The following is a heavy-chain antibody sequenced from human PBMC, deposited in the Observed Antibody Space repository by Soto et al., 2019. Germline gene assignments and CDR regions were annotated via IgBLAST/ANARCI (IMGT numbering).Heavy chain of an antibody. J-gene: IGHJ4*02. Sequence: EVQLLESGGALVQTGGSLRLSCAASGLTFSNYAVTWVRQAPGKGLEWVSAIDLSGASTYYADSVKGRFTISRDNSRNTVYLQMNSLRAEDTAVYYCAKDQAIVGATTNDYWGQGTLVTVSS. V-gene: IGHV3-23*01. D-gene: IGHD1-26*01. CDR1: GLTFSNYA. CDR3: AKDQAIVGATTNDY. CDR2: IDLSGAST.